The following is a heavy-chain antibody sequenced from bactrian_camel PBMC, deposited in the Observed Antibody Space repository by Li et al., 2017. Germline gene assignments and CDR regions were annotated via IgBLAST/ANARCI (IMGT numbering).Heavy chain of an antibody. Sequence: HVQLVESGGGSVQAGGSLRLSCEAPGHVIGYWYMGWFRQAPGKEREGVAVIGTDGSTSYADSVKGRFTISTDSAKNTLYLQMNSLKPEDTAMYYCAARRAAFCGNWATSEYDIWGQGTQVTVS. CDR3: AARRAAFCGNWATSEYDI. CDR1: GHVIGYWY. V-gene: IGHV3S55*01. D-gene: IGHD8*01. J-gene: IGHJ4*01. CDR2: IGTDGST.